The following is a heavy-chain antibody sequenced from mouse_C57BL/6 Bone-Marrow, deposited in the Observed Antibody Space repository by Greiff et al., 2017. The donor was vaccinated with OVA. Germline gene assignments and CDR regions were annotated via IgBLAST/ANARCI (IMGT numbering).Heavy chain of an antibody. D-gene: IGHD6-5*01. CDR2: INPGSGGT. V-gene: IGHV1-54*01. J-gene: IGHJ2*01. Sequence: QVQLQQSGAELVRPGTSVKVSCKASGYAFTNYLIEWVKQRPGQGLEWIGVINPGSGGTNYNEKFKGKATLTADKSSSTAYMQLSSLTSEDSAVYFCARVGTYDYFDYWGQGTTRTVSS. CDR1: GYAFTNYL. CDR3: ARVGTYDYFDY.